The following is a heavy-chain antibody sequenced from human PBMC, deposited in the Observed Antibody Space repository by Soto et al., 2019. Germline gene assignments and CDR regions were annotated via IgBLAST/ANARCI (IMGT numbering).Heavy chain of an antibody. J-gene: IGHJ5*02. CDR2: IHPGDSHT. V-gene: IGHV5-51*01. CDR3: AKRAYNNYDLRSFEWFDP. CDR1: GFIFADFW. Sequence: GESLKISCKASGFIFADFWIGWVRQMPGKGLEWVGIIHPGDSHTIYSPSLQGQVTISADRSVSTIYLQWNSLKPSDTAMYYCAKRAYNNYDLRSFEWFDPWGQGTLVTVSS. D-gene: IGHD4-4*01.